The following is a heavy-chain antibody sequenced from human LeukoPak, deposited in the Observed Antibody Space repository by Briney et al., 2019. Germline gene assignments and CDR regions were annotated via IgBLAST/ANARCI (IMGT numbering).Heavy chain of an antibody. V-gene: IGHV4-38-2*01. CDR3: ARAGGYYYGSGSYVGPPFDY. CDR1: GYSISSGYY. D-gene: IGHD3-10*01. Sequence: SETLSLTCAVSGYSISSGYYWGWIRQPPGKGLGWIGSIYHSGSTYYNPSLKSRVTISVDTSKNQFSLKLSSVTAADTAVYYCARAGGYYYGSGSYVGPPFDYWGQGTLVTVSS. J-gene: IGHJ4*02. CDR2: IYHSGST.